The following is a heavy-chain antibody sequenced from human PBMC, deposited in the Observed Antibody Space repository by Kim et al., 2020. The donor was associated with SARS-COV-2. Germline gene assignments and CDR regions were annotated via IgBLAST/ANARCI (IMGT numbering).Heavy chain of an antibody. CDR3: ARGWFGELLYPPYGMDV. J-gene: IGHJ6*02. D-gene: IGHD3-10*01. V-gene: IGHV1-69*13. Sequence: SVKVSCKASGGTFSSYAISWVRQAPGQGLEWMGGIIPIFGTANYAQKFQGRVTITADESTSTAYMELSSLRSEDTAVYYCARGWFGELLYPPYGMDVWGQGTTVTVSS. CDR2: IIPIFGTA. CDR1: GGTFSSYA.